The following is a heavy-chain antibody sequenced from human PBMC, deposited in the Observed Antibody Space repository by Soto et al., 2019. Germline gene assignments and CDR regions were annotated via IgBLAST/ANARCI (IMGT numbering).Heavy chain of an antibody. CDR2: IWYDGSNK. V-gene: IGHV3-33*01. J-gene: IGHJ5*02. D-gene: IGHD3-10*01. CDR1: GFTFSSYG. CDR3: ASGGITMVRGGITFDP. Sequence: QVQLVESGGGVVQPGRSLRLSCAASGFTFSSYGMHWVRQAPGKGLEWVAVIWYDGSNKYYADSVKGRFTISRDNSKNTLYLQMNSLSAEDTAVYYCASGGITMVRGGITFDPWGQGTLVTVSS.